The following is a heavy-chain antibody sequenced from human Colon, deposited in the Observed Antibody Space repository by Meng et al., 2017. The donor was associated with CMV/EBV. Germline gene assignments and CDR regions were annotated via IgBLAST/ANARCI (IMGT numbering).Heavy chain of an antibody. CDR3: ARGGPTFWNDPTL. CDR1: GFTFNDYA. Sequence: GGLRLSCSASGFTFNDYAMSWVRQAPGMGLEWVANVKQDGSEKYYVDSVKGRFTISRDNDRNSVYLQMNDLRADDTALYFCARGGPTFWNDPTLWGHGTMVTVSS. J-gene: IGHJ3*01. CDR2: VKQDGSEK. V-gene: IGHV3-7*01. D-gene: IGHD3-3*01.